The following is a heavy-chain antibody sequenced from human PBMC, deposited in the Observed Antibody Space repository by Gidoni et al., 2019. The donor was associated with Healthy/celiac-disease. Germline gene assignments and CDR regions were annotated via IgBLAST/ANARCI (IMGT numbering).Heavy chain of an antibody. V-gene: IGHV4-39*01. Sequence: QLQLQESGPGLVKPSETLSLTCTVSGGSISSSSYYWGWIRQPPGKGLEWIGSIYYSGSTYYNPSLKSRVTISVDTSKNQFSLKLSSVTAADTAVYYCARRNKIYGDRAGFDPWGQGTLVTVSS. CDR3: ARRNKIYGDRAGFDP. J-gene: IGHJ5*02. CDR1: GGSISSSSYY. D-gene: IGHD4-17*01. CDR2: IYYSGST.